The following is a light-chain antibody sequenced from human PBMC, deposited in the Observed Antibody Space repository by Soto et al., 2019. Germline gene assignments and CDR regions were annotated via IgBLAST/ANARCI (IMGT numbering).Light chain of an antibody. CDR1: SSNIGSNY. J-gene: IGLJ2*01. CDR3: AAWDDSLSAL. CDR2: RNN. Sequence: QSVLTQPPPASGTPGQRVTISCSGSSSNIGSNYVYWYQQLPGTAPKLLIYRNNQRPSGVPDRFSGSKSGTSASLAISGLRSEDEADYYCAAWDDSLSALFGGGTKLTVL. V-gene: IGLV1-47*01.